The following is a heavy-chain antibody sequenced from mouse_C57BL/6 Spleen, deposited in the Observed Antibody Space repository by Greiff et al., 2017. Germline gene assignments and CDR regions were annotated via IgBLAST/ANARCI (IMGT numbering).Heavy chain of an antibody. CDR3: ARSGSNYPYYFDY. CDR1: GYTFTSYW. CDR2: IDPSDSYT. Sequence: VQLHQPGAELVMPGASVKLSCKASGYTFTSYWMHWVKQRPGQGLEWIGEIDPSDSYTNSNQNFKGKSTLTVDKSSSTAYMQLSSLTSEDSAVYYCARSGSNYPYYFDYWGQGTTLTVSS. D-gene: IGHD2-5*01. V-gene: IGHV1-69*01. J-gene: IGHJ2*01.